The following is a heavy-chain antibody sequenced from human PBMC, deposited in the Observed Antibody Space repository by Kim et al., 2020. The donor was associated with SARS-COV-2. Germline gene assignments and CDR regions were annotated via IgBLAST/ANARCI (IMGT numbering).Heavy chain of an antibody. J-gene: IGHJ4*02. Sequence: SETLSLTCVVSSGSISDYSWNWIRQPAGKGLEWIGRIYISESTDYNPAPKTRVTMSIDTNKNHFSLKLSSVSAADTAVYYCARTGPRSNCSFDSWGQGTLVTVSS. CDR2: IYISEST. CDR3: ARTGPRSNCSFDS. CDR1: SGSISDYS. V-gene: IGHV4-4*07. D-gene: IGHD1-1*01.